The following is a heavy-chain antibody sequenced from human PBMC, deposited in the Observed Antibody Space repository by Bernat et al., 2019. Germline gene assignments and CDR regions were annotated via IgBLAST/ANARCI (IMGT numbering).Heavy chain of an antibody. Sequence: EVQLLESGGGLVQPGGSLRLSCAASGFTFSSYAMSWVRQAPGKVLEWVSAISGSGGSTYYADSVKGRFTISRDNSKNTLYLQMNSLRAEDTAVYYCAKDGRIAARRADYFDHWGQGTLVTVSS. CDR2: ISGSGGST. CDR3: AKDGRIAARRADYFDH. D-gene: IGHD6-6*01. V-gene: IGHV3-23*01. CDR1: GFTFSSYA. J-gene: IGHJ4*02.